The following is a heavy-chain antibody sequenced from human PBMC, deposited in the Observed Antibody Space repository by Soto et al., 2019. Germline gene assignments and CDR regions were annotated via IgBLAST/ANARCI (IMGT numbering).Heavy chain of an antibody. CDR3: ARDLDWQQLVRGGNWFDP. J-gene: IGHJ5*02. CDR2: IYTSGST. Sequence: QVQLQESGPGLVKPSETLSLTCTVSGGSISSYYWSWIRQPAGKGLEWIGRIYTSGSTNYNPSLKSRVTMSVDTSKNQFSLKLSSVTAADTAVYYCARDLDWQQLVRGGNWFDPWGQGTLVTVSS. CDR1: GGSISSYY. D-gene: IGHD6-13*01. V-gene: IGHV4-4*07.